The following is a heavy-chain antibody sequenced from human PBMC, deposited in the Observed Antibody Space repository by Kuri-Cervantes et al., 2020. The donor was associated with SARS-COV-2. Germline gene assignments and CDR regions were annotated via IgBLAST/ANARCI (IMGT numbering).Heavy chain of an antibody. D-gene: IGHD2/OR15-2a*01. Sequence: LSLTCAASGFTFSSYGMHWVRQAPGKGLEWVAVISYDGSNKYYADSVKGRFTISRDNSKNTLYLQMNSLRAEDTAVYYCARDGRWSMAIIDYWGQGTLVTVSS. V-gene: IGHV3-30*03. CDR2: ISYDGSNK. J-gene: IGHJ4*02. CDR1: GFTFSSYG. CDR3: ARDGRWSMAIIDY.